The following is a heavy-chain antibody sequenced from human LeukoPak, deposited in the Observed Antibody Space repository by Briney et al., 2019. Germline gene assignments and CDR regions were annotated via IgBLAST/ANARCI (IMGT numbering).Heavy chain of an antibody. CDR1: GGSISSYY. Sequence: SETLSLTCTVSGGSISSYYWSWIRQPAGKGLEWIGRIYTSGSTNYNPSLKSRVTMSVDTSKNQFSLKLSSVTAADTAVYYCAREAYYDFWSGYLTPYYFDYWGQGTPVTVSS. CDR2: IYTSGST. V-gene: IGHV4-4*07. D-gene: IGHD3-3*01. J-gene: IGHJ4*02. CDR3: AREAYYDFWSGYLTPYYFDY.